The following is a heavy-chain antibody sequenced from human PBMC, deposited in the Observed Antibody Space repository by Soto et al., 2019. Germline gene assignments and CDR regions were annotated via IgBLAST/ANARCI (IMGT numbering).Heavy chain of an antibody. V-gene: IGHV1-8*02. Sequence: ASVKVSCKASGYTFTNNDVSWVRQATGQGLEWMGWMNPGSGDTGYAQKFQGRVTMTRDISIATAYMELSSLRSEDTAVYYCARDPGPFIVDTEEYYYGMDVWGQGTTVTVSS. CDR3: ARDPGPFIVDTEEYYYGMDV. J-gene: IGHJ6*02. D-gene: IGHD5-18*01. CDR2: MNPGSGDT. CDR1: GYTFTNND.